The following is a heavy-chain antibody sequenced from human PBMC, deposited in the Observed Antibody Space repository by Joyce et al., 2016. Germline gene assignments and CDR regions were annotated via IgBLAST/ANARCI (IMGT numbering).Heavy chain of an antibody. CDR1: GGPFRGFF. V-gene: IGHV4-34*02. CDR3: ARSQWLAPLMY. D-gene: IGHD6-19*01. Sequence: QVQLRQWGAGLLKPSETLSLTCAVSGGPFRGFFWTWVRQPPGKALEWLGDITTSGATNYNPSLRSRVAISVDTSNNQFSLTLTSLSAADMAVYYCARSQWLAPLMYWGQGTLVTVSP. CDR2: ITTSGAT. J-gene: IGHJ4*02.